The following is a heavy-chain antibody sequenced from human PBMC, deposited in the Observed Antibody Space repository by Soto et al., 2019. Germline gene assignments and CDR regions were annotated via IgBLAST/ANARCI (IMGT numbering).Heavy chain of an antibody. V-gene: IGHV3-23*01. CDR2: ISGSGDST. CDR3: ASRSSGWYFDY. Sequence: GGSLRLSCAASGFTFSSYARNWVRQAPGKGLEWVSVISGSGDSTYYADSVKGRFTISRDNSKNTLYLQMNSLRAEDTAVYYCASRSSGWYFDYWGQGTLVTVSS. J-gene: IGHJ4*02. CDR1: GFTFSSYA. D-gene: IGHD6-19*01.